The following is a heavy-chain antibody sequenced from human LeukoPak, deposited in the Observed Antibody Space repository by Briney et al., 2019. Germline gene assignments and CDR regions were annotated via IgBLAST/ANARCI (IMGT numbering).Heavy chain of an antibody. D-gene: IGHD2-2*01. CDR3: ARDAVRAAIMGAFDI. Sequence: PGGSLRLSCAASGFTFSSYSMNWVRQAPGKGLEWVSSISSSSSYIYYADSVKGRFTISRDNAKNSLYLQMNSLRAEDTAVYYCARDAVRAAIMGAFDIWGQGTMVTVSS. V-gene: IGHV3-21*01. CDR2: ISSSSSYI. J-gene: IGHJ3*02. CDR1: GFTFSSYS.